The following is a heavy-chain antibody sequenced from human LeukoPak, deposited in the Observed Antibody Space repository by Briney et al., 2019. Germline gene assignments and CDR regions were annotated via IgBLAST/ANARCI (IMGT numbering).Heavy chain of an antibody. V-gene: IGHV3-7*01. Sequence: GGSLRLSCAASGFIFTSNWMCWVRQAPGKGLEWVAHINQDGSEKYYVDSVKGRFTISRDNAKNSLYLQMSSMRTEDTAVYYCARDSYRALDYWGQGTPVTVSS. D-gene: IGHD1-14*01. J-gene: IGHJ4*02. CDR1: GFIFTSNW. CDR2: INQDGSEK. CDR3: ARDSYRALDY.